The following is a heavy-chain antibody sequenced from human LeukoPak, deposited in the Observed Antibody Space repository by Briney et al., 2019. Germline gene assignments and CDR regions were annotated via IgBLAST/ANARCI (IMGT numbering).Heavy chain of an antibody. D-gene: IGHD3-10*01. CDR2: ISSNGGST. CDR3: VKGAGSRTYYFDY. J-gene: IGHJ4*02. CDR1: GFTFSSYA. Sequence: HPGGSLRLSCSASGFTFSSYAMHWVRQAPGKGLEYVSAISSNGGSTYYADSVKGRFTISRDNSKNTLNLQMSSLRAEDTAVYYCVKGAGSRTYYFDYWGQGTPVTVSS. V-gene: IGHV3-64D*06.